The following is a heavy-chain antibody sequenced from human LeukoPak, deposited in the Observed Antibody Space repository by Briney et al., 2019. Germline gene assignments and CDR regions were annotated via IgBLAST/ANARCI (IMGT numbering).Heavy chain of an antibody. J-gene: IGHJ4*02. CDR1: GYTFTSYG. CDR2: ISAYNGNT. D-gene: IGHD3-22*01. Sequence: ASVTLSCTASGYTFTSYGISWVRQAPGQGLEWMGWISAYNGNTNYAQKLQGRVTMTTDTSTSTAYVELRSLRSDDTAVYCCARDVDSSGYLYYFDYWGQGTLVTVSS. CDR3: ARDVDSSGYLYYFDY. V-gene: IGHV1-18*01.